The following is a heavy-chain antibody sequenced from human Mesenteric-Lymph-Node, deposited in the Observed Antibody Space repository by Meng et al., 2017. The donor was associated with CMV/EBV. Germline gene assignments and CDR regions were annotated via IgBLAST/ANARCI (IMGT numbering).Heavy chain of an antibody. D-gene: IGHD3-16*01. Sequence: GESLKISCAASGFPFSSYAMQWVRQAPDKGLEWVAYIRYDGSDEFYADSVKGRFTISRDNSKDTLYLQMNSLRAEDTAVYYCARDGAPNYWGQGTLVTVSS. CDR2: IRYDGSDE. CDR3: ARDGAPNY. CDR1: GFPFSSYA. J-gene: IGHJ4*02. V-gene: IGHV3-30*02.